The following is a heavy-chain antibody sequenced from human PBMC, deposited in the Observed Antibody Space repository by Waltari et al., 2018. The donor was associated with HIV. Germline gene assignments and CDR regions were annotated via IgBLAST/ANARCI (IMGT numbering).Heavy chain of an antibody. CDR1: GYTFTGYY. Sequence: QVQLVQSGAEVKKPGASVKVSCKASGYTFTGYYMHWVRQAPGQGLEWMGWINPNSGGTNYAQKFQGRVTMTRDTSISTAYMELSRLRSDDTAVYYCAFGKGNYDSSGCFDYWGQGTLVTVSS. D-gene: IGHD3-22*01. J-gene: IGHJ4*02. V-gene: IGHV1-2*02. CDR2: INPNSGGT. CDR3: AFGKGNYDSSGCFDY.